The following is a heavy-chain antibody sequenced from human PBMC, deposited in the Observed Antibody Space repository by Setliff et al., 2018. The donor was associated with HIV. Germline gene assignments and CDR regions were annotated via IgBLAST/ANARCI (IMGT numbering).Heavy chain of an antibody. CDR3: IIAYSSGWLAPMGFDS. CDR2: IYIYNSGST. CDR1: RGSISRYY. J-gene: IGHJ4*02. D-gene: IGHD6-19*01. Sequence: PSETLSLTCTVSRGSISRYYWSWIRQPPGKGLEWIGYIYIYNSGSTNYNPSLTSRVTISIDTSKNQFSLMLSSVTAADTAVYYCIIAYSSGWLAPMGFDSWGQGTLVTVSS. V-gene: IGHV4-59*08.